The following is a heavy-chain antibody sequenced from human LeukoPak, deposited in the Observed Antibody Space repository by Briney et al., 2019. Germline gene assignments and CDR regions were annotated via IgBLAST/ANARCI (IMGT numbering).Heavy chain of an antibody. CDR1: GYSISSGYY. V-gene: IGHV4-38-2*01. CDR2: IYHSGST. CDR3: ARRYDSTPFDY. J-gene: IGHJ4*02. Sequence: SETLSLTCAVSGYSISSGYYWGWIRQPPGKGLEWIGSIYHSGSTYYSPSLKSRVTISVDTSKNQFSLKLSSVPAADTAVYYCARRYDSTPFDYWGQGTLVTVSS. D-gene: IGHD3-22*01.